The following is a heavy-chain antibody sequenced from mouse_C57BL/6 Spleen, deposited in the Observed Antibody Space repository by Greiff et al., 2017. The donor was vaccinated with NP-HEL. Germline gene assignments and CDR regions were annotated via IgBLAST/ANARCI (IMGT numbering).Heavy chain of an antibody. D-gene: IGHD2-3*01. CDR1: GYTFTSSW. V-gene: IGHV1-64*01. Sequence: QVQLQQPGAKLVKPGASVKLSCKASGYTFTSSWMHWGKQRPGQGLEWIGMIHPNSGSPNYNRKFRSKAPLPEDKSSSTAYMQLSSLTSEDTAVYYCARCPLYDGYYDYFDYRGQGTTLTVSS. CDR2: IHPNSGSP. J-gene: IGHJ2*01. CDR3: ARCPLYDGYYDYFDY.